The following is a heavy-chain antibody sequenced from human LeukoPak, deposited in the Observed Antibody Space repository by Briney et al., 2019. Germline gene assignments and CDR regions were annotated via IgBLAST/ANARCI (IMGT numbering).Heavy chain of an antibody. Sequence: SQTLSLTCTVSGGSISSGGYYWSWIRQHPGKGLEWIGYIYYSGSTYYNPSLKSRVTISVDTPKNQFSLKLSSVTAADAAVYYCASWDIVLMVYAMWGQGTLVTVSS. CDR2: IYYSGST. V-gene: IGHV4-31*03. CDR3: ASWDIVLMVYAM. D-gene: IGHD2-8*01. J-gene: IGHJ4*02. CDR1: GGSISSGGYY.